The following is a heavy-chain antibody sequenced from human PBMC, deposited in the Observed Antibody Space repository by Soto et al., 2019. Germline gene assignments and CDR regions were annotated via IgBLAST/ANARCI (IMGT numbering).Heavy chain of an antibody. J-gene: IGHJ4*02. CDR1: GFTVSSSS. Sequence: EVELVETGGGLSQPGGSLRLSCAASGFTVSSSSMSWVRQAPGKGLEWVSLIYADGATYYGDSVKGRFTISRDTSKNTLSLQMTSLRADDTAVYYCARDDSFLGAPFHYWGQGTLVTVSS. CDR3: ARDDSFLGAPFHY. CDR2: IYADGAT. V-gene: IGHV3-53*02. D-gene: IGHD3-16*01.